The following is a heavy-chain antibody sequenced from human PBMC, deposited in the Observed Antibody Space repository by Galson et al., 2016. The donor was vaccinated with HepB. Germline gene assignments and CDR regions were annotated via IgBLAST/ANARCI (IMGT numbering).Heavy chain of an antibody. CDR1: GRSLSGFY. J-gene: IGHJ4*02. D-gene: IGHD3-3*01. V-gene: IGHV4-34*01. Sequence: ATLSLTGGVFGRSLSGFYWYWIREPPGKGLEGIGKISNHGGTKYNSSLKSRVSMSGGKSRTEMSLRLTSVTAADTAVYFCGLFGSGTHYRGQGTLVTVS. CDR3: GLFGSGTHY. CDR2: ISNHGGT.